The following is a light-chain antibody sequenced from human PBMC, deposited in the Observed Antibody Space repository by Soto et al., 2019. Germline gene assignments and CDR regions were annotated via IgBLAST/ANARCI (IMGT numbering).Light chain of an antibody. J-gene: IGKJ1*01. CDR1: RSVTSS. Sequence: EIVLTQSPATLSLSPGERAPLSSRPSRSVTSSLAWYQQKPGQAPRLLIYDASNRATGIPARFSGSGSGTDFTLTISSLEPEDFAVYYCQQRSNWSRTFGQGTKVEIK. CDR3: QQRSNWSRT. V-gene: IGKV3-11*01. CDR2: DAS.